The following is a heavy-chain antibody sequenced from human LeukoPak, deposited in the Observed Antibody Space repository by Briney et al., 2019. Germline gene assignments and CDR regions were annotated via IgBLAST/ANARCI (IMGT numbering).Heavy chain of an antibody. CDR3: ARSDIGLDY. J-gene: IGHJ4*02. D-gene: IGHD5-12*01. V-gene: IGHV3-9*01. CDR1: GFTFDDYA. CDR2: ISWNSGSI. Sequence: GGSLRLSCAASGFTFDDYAMHWVRQAPGKGLEWVSGISWNSGSIGYADSVKGRFTISRDNAKNSLYLQMNSLRAEDTAVYYCARSDIGLDYWGQGTLVTVSS.